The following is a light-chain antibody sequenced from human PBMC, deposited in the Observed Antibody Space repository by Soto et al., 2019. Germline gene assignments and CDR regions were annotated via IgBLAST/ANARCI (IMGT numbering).Light chain of an antibody. Sequence: QSVLTQPPSASGSPGQSVTISCTGTSSGVGGYNYVSWYQQHPGKAPKLMIYEVSKRPSGVPDRFSGSKSGNTASLTVSGLQAEDEADYYCSSYAGSNYVFGTGTKVTVL. CDR3: SSYAGSNYV. CDR2: EVS. V-gene: IGLV2-8*01. J-gene: IGLJ1*01. CDR1: SSGVGGYNY.